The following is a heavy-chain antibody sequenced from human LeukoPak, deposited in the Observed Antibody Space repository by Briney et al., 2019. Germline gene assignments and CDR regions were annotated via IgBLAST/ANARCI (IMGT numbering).Heavy chain of an antibody. CDR2: IYSGGDT. D-gene: IGHD3-22*01. CDR1: GFIVSSNH. Sequence: GGSLRLSCAASGFIVSSNHMSWVRQAPGKGLEWVSVIYSGGDTYYADSVKGRFTISRDSSKNTVYLQMNSLRAEDTAVYYCARDRKDSRGYSEYYLDYWGQGTLVSVSS. CDR3: ARDRKDSRGYSEYYLDY. J-gene: IGHJ4*02. V-gene: IGHV3-53*01.